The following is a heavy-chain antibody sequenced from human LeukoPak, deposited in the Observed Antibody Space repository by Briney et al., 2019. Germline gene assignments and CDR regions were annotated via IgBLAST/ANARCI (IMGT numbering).Heavy chain of an antibody. J-gene: IGHJ4*02. CDR2: IYGSGST. V-gene: IGHV4-4*08. CDR1: GGSLSGFF. CDR3: ARARPNWNPPDF. Sequence: SETLSLTCTVSGGSLSGFFWSWIRQPPGQRLEWIGYIYGSGSTRYIPSLKSRVTISEDKSNNQFSLKLNFVTAEDTAVYYCARARPNWNPPDFWGQGTLVTVSS. D-gene: IGHD1-1*01.